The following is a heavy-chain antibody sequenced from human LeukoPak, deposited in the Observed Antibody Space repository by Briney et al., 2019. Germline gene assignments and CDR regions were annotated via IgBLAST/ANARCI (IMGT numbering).Heavy chain of an antibody. J-gene: IGHJ5*02. CDR3: AKKYSTGLDP. CDR2: INGSGGST. V-gene: IGHV3-23*01. D-gene: IGHD1-26*01. CDR1: EFSVGSNY. Sequence: GGSLRLSCAASEFSVGSNYMTWVRQAPGKGLEWVSDINGSGGSTYYADSVKGRFTISRDNSKNTLYLQMNSLRAEDTAVYYCAKKYSTGLDPWGQGTLVTVSS.